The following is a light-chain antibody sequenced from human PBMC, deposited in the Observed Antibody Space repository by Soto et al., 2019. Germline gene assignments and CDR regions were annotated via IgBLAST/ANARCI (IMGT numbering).Light chain of an antibody. CDR2: EVS. V-gene: IGLV2-8*01. CDR3: SSYAGSNNWV. J-gene: IGLJ3*02. Sequence: QSALTQPPSASGSPGQSVTISCTGTSSDVGGYKYVSWYQQHPGKAPKLMIYEVSKRPSGVPDRFSGSKSGNTASLTDSGLQAEDEADYYCSSYAGSNNWVFGGGTKLTVL. CDR1: SSDVGGYKY.